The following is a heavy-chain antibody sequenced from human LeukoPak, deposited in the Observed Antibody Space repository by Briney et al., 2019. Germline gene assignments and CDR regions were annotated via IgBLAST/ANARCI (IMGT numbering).Heavy chain of an antibody. CDR2: ISTYNGYS. CDR3: AKNSSGGYSDY. D-gene: IGHD6-19*01. V-gene: IGHV1-18*01. Sequence: ASVKVSCKTSGYTFTSSEITWVRQAPGQGLEWMGWISTYNGYSKYAQNLQGRVTMTADTSTTTAYMELSSLRSDDTAVYYCAKNSSGGYSDYWGQGTLVTVSS. CDR1: GYTFTSSE. J-gene: IGHJ4*02.